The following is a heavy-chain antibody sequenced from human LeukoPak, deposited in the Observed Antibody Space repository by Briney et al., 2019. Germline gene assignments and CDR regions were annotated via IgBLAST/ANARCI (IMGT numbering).Heavy chain of an antibody. V-gene: IGHV4-61*01. Sequence: SETLSLTCTVSGGSINSSSYYWGWIRQPPGKGLEWIGHIYYSGSTNYNPSLKSRVTISVDTSKNQFSLKLSSVTAADTAVYYCAREEYDSSGYLGYWGQGTLVTVSS. D-gene: IGHD3-22*01. CDR1: GGSINSSSYY. CDR3: AREEYDSSGYLGY. CDR2: IYYSGST. J-gene: IGHJ4*02.